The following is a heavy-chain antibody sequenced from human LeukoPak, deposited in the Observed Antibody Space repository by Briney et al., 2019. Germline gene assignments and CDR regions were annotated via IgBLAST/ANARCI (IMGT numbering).Heavy chain of an antibody. CDR2: IIPIFGTA. V-gene: IGHV1-69*13. Sequence: SVKVSCKASGGTFSSYTISWVRQVPGQGLEWMGGIIPIFGTANYAQKFQGRVTITADESTSTAYMNLSSLRSEDTAVYYCASTPLAYCGGDCYFGYWGQGTLVTVSS. J-gene: IGHJ4*02. CDR3: ASTPLAYCGGDCYFGY. CDR1: GGTFSSYT. D-gene: IGHD2-21*01.